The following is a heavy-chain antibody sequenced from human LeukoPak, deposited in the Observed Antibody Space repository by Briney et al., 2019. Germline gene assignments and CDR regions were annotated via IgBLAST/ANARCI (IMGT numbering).Heavy chain of an antibody. V-gene: IGHV3-74*01. D-gene: IGHD1-26*01. J-gene: IGHJ4*02. Sequence: PGGSLRLSCAASGFTFSSYWMHWVRQAPGKGLVWVSRINTDGSSTSYADSVKGRFTISRDNAKNTLYLQMNSLRAEDTAVYCCARADWEHGSYYHYFDYWGQGTLVTVSS. CDR1: GFTFSSYW. CDR2: INTDGSST. CDR3: ARADWEHGSYYHYFDY.